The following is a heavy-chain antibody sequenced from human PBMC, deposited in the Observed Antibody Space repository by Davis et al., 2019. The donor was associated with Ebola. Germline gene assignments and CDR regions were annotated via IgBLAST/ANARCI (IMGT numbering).Heavy chain of an antibody. CDR1: GYTFTGYY. D-gene: IGHD2-8*01. CDR3: ARGVGVLVLMVYAIDY. J-gene: IGHJ4*02. V-gene: IGHV1-2*06. Sequence: AASVKVSCKASGYTFTGYYMHWVRQAPGQGLEWMGRINPNSGGTNYAQKFQGRVTMTRDTSISTAYMELSRLRSDDTAVYYCARGVGVLVLMVYAIDYWGQGTLVTVSS. CDR2: INPNSGGT.